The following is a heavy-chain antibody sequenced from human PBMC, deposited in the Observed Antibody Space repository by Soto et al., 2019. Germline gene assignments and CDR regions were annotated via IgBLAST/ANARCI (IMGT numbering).Heavy chain of an antibody. Sequence: GGSLRLSCAASGFTFSSYSMNWVRQAPGKGLEWVSYISSSSSTIYYADSVKGRFTISRDNAKNSLYLQMNSLRDEDTAVYYCARDWRVRGVTENFDYWGQGTLVTVSS. D-gene: IGHD3-10*01. CDR2: ISSSSSTI. CDR3: ARDWRVRGVTENFDY. J-gene: IGHJ4*02. V-gene: IGHV3-48*02. CDR1: GFTFSSYS.